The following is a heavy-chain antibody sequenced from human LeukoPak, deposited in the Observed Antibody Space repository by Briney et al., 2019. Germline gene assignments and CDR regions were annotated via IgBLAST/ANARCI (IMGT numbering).Heavy chain of an antibody. J-gene: IGHJ6*02. Sequence: GGSLRLSCAASGLTFSSYGMHWVRQAPGKGLEWVAVIWNDGSSKYYAEPVKGRFTISRDNSKNTLYLQMNSLRGEDTAVYYCARDGPHYDLDVWGLGTTVTVSS. V-gene: IGHV3-33*08. CDR2: IWNDGSSK. CDR3: ARDGPHYDLDV. D-gene: IGHD3-3*01. CDR1: GLTFSSYG.